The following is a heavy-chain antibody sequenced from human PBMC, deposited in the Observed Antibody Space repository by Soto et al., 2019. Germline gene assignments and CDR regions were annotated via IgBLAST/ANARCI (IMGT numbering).Heavy chain of an antibody. J-gene: IGHJ4*02. CDR2: ISYDGSNK. CDR3: ARESSSGWWGAFDY. CDR1: GFPFSSYA. V-gene: IGHV3-30-3*01. Sequence: GGSLRLSCAASGFPFSSYAMHWVRQAPGKGLEWVAVISYDGSNKYYADSVKGRFTISRDNSKNTLYLQMNSLRAEDTAVYYCARESSSGWWGAFDYWGQGTLVTVSS. D-gene: IGHD6-19*01.